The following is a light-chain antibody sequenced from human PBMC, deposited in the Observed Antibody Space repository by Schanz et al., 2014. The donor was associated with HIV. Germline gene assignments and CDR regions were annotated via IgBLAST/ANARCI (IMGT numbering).Light chain of an antibody. J-gene: IGLJ3*02. CDR2: SSY. Sequence: QSVLTQAPSASGTPGQRVTISCSGSSSDFKTNAVLWYQQLPGAAPKLLIHSSYHRPSGVPDRFSGSTSDTSASLAISGLRSEDEAHYYCATWDDSLSGVFGGGTKLTVL. V-gene: IGLV1-47*02. CDR3: ATWDDSLSGV. CDR1: SSDFKTNA.